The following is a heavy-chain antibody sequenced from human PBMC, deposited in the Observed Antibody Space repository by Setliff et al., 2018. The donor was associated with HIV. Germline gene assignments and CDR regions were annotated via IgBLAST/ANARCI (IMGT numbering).Heavy chain of an antibody. Sequence: SETLSLTCTFSGDSISSGNYYWSWIRQPAGKGLEWIGRIYSTGSTNYNPSLKSRVTISLDTSKTPFFLNLTSVTDADTAVYFCTREGRGDPAMATTRIDYWGQGKLVTVSS. V-gene: IGHV4-61*02. J-gene: IGHJ4*02. CDR1: GDSISSGNYY. CDR2: IYSTGST. CDR3: TREGRGDPAMATTRIDY. D-gene: IGHD1-1*01.